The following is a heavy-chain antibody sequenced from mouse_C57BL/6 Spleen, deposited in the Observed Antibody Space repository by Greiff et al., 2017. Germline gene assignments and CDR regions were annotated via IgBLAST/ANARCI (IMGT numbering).Heavy chain of an antibody. CDR3: ARLVYDGYEAWFAY. V-gene: IGHV1-53*01. Sequence: VKQRPGPGLEWIGNINPSNGGTNYNEKFKSKATLTVDKSSSTAYMQLSSLTSENSSVYDCARLVYDGYEAWFAYWGQGTLVTVSA. CDR2: INPSNGGT. D-gene: IGHD2-3*01. J-gene: IGHJ3*01.